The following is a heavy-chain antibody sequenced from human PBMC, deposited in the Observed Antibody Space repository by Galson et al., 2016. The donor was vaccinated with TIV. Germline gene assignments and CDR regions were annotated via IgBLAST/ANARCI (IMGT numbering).Heavy chain of an antibody. D-gene: IGHD3-9*01. J-gene: IGHJ3*01. Sequence: SVKVSCKASGYSFTGHFMHWVRQAPGQGLEWMGWINPKTGATTYAQEFQGRITMTRDTSASTVYMDLNRLQSDDTAVYYCARSDGYYKYALDVWGQGTTVTVSS. V-gene: IGHV1-2*02. CDR2: INPKTGAT. CDR1: GYSFTGHF. CDR3: ARSDGYYKYALDV.